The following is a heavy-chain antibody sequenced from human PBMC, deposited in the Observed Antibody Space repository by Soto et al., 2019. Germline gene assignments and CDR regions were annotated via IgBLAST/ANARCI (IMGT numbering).Heavy chain of an antibody. CDR1: GFTFSSYA. D-gene: IGHD1-26*01. J-gene: IGHJ4*02. CDR3: ARGDGSYYEGDHFDY. Sequence: QVQLVESGGGVVQPGRSLRLSCAASGFTFSSYAMHWVRQAPGKGLEWVAVISYDGSNKYYADSVKGRFTISRDNSKNTLYLQMNSLRAEDTAVYYCARGDGSYYEGDHFDYWGQGTLVTVSS. CDR2: ISYDGSNK. V-gene: IGHV3-30-3*01.